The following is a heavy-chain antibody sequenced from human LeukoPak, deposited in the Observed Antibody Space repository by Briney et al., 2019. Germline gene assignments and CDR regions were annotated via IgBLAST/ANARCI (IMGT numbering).Heavy chain of an antibody. J-gene: IGHJ4*02. CDR2: IYPNGNT. D-gene: IGHD4-11*01. Sequence: GGSLRLSCAASGFTVSSNYMNWVRQAPGKGIEWVSMIYPNGNTFYTDSVKGRFTISRDNAKNSLYLQMNSLRAEDTAVYYCARDPPGPFNSPYYFDYWGQGTLVTVSS. V-gene: IGHV3-66*01. CDR3: ARDPPGPFNSPYYFDY. CDR1: GFTVSSNY.